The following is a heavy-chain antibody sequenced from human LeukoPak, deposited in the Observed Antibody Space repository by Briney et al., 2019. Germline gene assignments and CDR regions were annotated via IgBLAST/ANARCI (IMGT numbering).Heavy chain of an antibody. CDR3: ARDGFYGDYGYFDR. J-gene: IGHJ2*01. D-gene: IGHD4-17*01. CDR1: GYTFTSYA. V-gene: IGHV1-3*01. CDR2: INAGNGNT. Sequence: ASVKVSCKASGYTFTSYAMHWVRQAPGQRLEWMGWINAGNGNTKYSQKFQGRVTITRDTSASTAYMELSSLRSEDTAVYYCARDGFYGDYGYFDRWGRGTLVTVSS.